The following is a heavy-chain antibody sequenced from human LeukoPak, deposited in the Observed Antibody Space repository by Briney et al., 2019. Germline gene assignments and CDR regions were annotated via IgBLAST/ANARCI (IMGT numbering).Heavy chain of an antibody. V-gene: IGHV4-34*01. CDR1: GGSFSGYY. CDR3: QGYYDSSGYYYLDY. D-gene: IGHD3-22*01. Sequence: SETLSLTCAVYGGSFSGYYWSWIRQPPGKGLEWIGETNHSGSTNYNPSLKSRVTISVDASKNQFSLKLSSVTAADTAVYYCQGYYDSSGYYYLDYWGQGTLVTVSS. CDR2: TNHSGST. J-gene: IGHJ4*02.